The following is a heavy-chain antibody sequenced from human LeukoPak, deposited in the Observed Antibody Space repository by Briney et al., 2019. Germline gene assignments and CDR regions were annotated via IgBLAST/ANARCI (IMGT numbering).Heavy chain of an antibody. CDR2: IYYSGST. CDR3: ARDLSSSSSIDV. CDR1: GGSISSNY. D-gene: IGHD6-6*01. Sequence: KPSETLSLTCTVSGGSISSNYWNWIRQPPGKGLEWIAYIYYSGSTNHNPSLKSRVTISVDTSKNQFSLKLSSVTAADTAVYHCARDLSSSSSIDVWGKGTTVTVSS. J-gene: IGHJ6*04. V-gene: IGHV4-59*01.